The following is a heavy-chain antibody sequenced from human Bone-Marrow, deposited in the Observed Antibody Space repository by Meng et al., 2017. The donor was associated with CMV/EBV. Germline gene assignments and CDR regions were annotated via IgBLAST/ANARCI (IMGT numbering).Heavy chain of an antibody. CDR2: ISSSGSTI. J-gene: IGHJ3*02. CDR1: GFTFSDYY. D-gene: IGHD1-26*01. V-gene: IGHV3-11*04. Sequence: GESLKISCAASGFTFSDYYMSWIRQAPGKGLEWVSYISSSGSTIYYADSVKGRFTISRDNAKNSLYLQMNSLRAEDTAVYYCATLPGVGAYGGDAFDIWGQGTMVTVSS. CDR3: ATLPGVGAYGGDAFDI.